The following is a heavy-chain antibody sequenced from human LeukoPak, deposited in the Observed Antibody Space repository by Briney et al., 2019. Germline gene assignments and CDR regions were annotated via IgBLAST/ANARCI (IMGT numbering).Heavy chain of an antibody. CDR2: IIPIFGTA. Sequence: SVKVSCKASGGTFSSYAISWVRQAPGQGLEWMGRIIPIFGTANYAQKFQGRVTITADKSTSTAYMELSSLRPEDTAVYYCARSGYSSSFDYYYYMDVWGKGTTVTVSS. D-gene: IGHD6-13*01. V-gene: IGHV1-69*06. J-gene: IGHJ6*03. CDR1: GGTFSSYA. CDR3: ARSGYSSSFDYYYYMDV.